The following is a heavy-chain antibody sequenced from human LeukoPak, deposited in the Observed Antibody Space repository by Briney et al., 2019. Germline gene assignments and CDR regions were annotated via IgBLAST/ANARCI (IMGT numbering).Heavy chain of an antibody. CDR3: ARVGIVNSSGWYWYFDL. CDR1: GFTVSSNY. V-gene: IGHV3-53*01. J-gene: IGHJ2*01. Sequence: GGSLRLSCAASGFTVSSNYMSWVRQAPGKGLEWVSVIYSGGSTYYADSVKGRFTISRDNSKNTLFLQMNSLRAEDTAVYYCARVGIVNSSGWYWYFDLWGRGTLVTVSS. CDR2: IYSGGST. D-gene: IGHD6-19*01.